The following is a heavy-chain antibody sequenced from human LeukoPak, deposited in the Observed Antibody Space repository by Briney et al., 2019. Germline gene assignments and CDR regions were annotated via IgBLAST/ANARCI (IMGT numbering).Heavy chain of an antibody. CDR1: GFTLSSYA. Sequence: HPGGSLRLSCAASGFTLSSYAMSWVRQAPGKGLEWVSAISDTGNTYHADSVKGRFTISRDSSKNTLFLQMNSLRAEDPAVYYCAISGGYWAWAHWGQGTLVTVSS. J-gene: IGHJ4*02. CDR2: ISDTGNT. CDR3: AISGGYWAWAH. V-gene: IGHV3-23*01. D-gene: IGHD1-26*01.